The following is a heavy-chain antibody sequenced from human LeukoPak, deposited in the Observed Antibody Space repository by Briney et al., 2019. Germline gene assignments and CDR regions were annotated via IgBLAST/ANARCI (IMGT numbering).Heavy chain of an antibody. J-gene: IGHJ6*03. CDR2: IYYSGST. CDR1: GGSISSYY. Sequence: SETLSLTCAVSGGSISSYYWSWIRQPPGKGLEWIGYIYYSGSTNYNPSLKSRVTISVDTSKNQFSLKLSSVTAADTAVYYCARDSVRRGYYYYMDVWGKGTTVTVSS. CDR3: ARDSVRRGYYYYMDV. V-gene: IGHV4-59*01.